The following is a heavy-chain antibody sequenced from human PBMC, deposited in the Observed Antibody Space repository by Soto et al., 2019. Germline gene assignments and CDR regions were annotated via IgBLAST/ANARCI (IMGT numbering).Heavy chain of an antibody. CDR1: GGSISSGGYY. D-gene: IGHD2-15*01. J-gene: IGHJ4*02. CDR2: IYYSGST. V-gene: IGHV4-31*03. Sequence: SETLSLTCTVSGGSISSGGYYWSWIRQHPGKGLEWIGYIYYSGSTYYNPSLKSRVTISVDTSKNQFSLKLSSVTAADTAVYYCARDDPNKSRSPAYWGQGTLVTVSS. CDR3: ARDDPNKSRSPAY.